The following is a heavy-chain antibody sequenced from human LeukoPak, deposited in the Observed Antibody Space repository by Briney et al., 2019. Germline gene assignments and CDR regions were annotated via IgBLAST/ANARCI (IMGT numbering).Heavy chain of an antibody. D-gene: IGHD4-23*01. CDR2: ISSSSSYI. J-gene: IGHJ3*02. CDR3: ARDDYGGKRAFDI. V-gene: IGHV3-21*01. CDR1: GFTFSSYS. Sequence: PGGSLRLSCAASGFTFSSYSMNWVRQAPGKGLEWVSSISSSSSYIYYADSVKGRFTISRDNAKNSLYLQMNSLRAEDTAVYYCARDDYGGKRAFDIWGQGTMVTVSS.